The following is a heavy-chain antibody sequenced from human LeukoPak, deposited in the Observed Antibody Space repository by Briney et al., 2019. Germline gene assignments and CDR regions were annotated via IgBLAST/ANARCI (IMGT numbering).Heavy chain of an antibody. V-gene: IGHV4-39*07. CDR3: ARGGPELGGEWLRLLRY. J-gene: IGHJ4*02. CDR2: INHSGST. D-gene: IGHD5-12*01. CDR1: GGSISSDSYY. Sequence: SETLSLTCTVSGGSISSDSYYWAWIRQPPGKGLEWIGEINHSGSTNYNPSLKSRVTISVDTSKNQFSLKLSSVTAADTAVYYCARGGPELGGEWLRLLRYWGQGTLVTVSS.